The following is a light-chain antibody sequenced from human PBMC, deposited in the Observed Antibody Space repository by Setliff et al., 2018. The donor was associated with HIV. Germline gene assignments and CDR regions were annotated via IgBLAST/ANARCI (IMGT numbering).Light chain of an antibody. Sequence: QSVLTQPASMSGSPGQSITISCTGTSSDVGGYDYVSWYQQHPGKVPKLMLYEVGNRPSGASNRFSGSKSGNTASLTISGLQAEDEADYYCCSYTSSTTLVFGTGTKVTVL. CDR2: EVG. CDR1: SSDVGGYDY. CDR3: CSYTSSTTLV. J-gene: IGLJ1*01. V-gene: IGLV2-14*01.